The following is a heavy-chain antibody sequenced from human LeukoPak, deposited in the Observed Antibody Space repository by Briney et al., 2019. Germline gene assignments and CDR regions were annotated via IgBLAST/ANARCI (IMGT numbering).Heavy chain of an antibody. V-gene: IGHV1-2*04. CDR1: GYTFTGYY. CDR3: ARVSCSGGSCAFSH. J-gene: IGHJ4*02. Sequence: ASVKVSCKASGYTFTGYYMHCVRQAPGQGLEWIGWINPNSGGTNYAQKFQGWVTMTRDTSISTAYMELSRLRSDDTAVYYCARVSCSGGSCAFSHWGQGTLVTVSS. D-gene: IGHD2-15*01. CDR2: INPNSGGT.